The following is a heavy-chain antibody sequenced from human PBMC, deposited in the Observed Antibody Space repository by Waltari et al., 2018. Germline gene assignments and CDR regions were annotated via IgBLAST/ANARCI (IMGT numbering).Heavy chain of an antibody. D-gene: IGHD6-13*01. V-gene: IGHV4-59*01. CDR3: AGGLRQQLVSYYYYYMDV. Sequence: QVQLQESGPGLVKPSETLSLTCTVSGGSISSYYWSWTRQPPGKGLEWIGYIYYSGSTTYHPYLKSRVTISVDTSKNQFSLKLSSVTAADTAVYYGAGGLRQQLVSYYYYYMDVWGKGTTVTISS. CDR1: GGSISSYY. J-gene: IGHJ6*03. CDR2: IYYSGST.